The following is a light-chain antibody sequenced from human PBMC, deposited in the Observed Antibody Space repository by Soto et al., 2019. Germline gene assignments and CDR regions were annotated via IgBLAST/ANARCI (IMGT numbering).Light chain of an antibody. CDR2: EGS. V-gene: IGLV2-23*01. CDR1: SSDVGSYNL. CDR3: CSYAGSRGVV. Sequence: QSVLTQPASVSGSPGQSITISCTGTSSDVGSYNLVSWYQHHPGKAPKLMIYEGSKRPSGVSNRFSGSKSGNRASLTISGLQSEEEADYHCCSYAGSRGVVFRGGTRLTV. J-gene: IGLJ2*01.